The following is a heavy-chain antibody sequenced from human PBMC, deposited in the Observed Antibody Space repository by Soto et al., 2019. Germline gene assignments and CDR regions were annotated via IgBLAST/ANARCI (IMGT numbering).Heavy chain of an antibody. J-gene: IGHJ5*02. CDR1: GDCITSGGYY. CDR3: ARARVLRSGWFDP. V-gene: IGHV4-31*03. Sequence: QVQLRESGPGLVKPSQALSLVCSVSGDCITSGGYYWTWLRQRPGKGLEWIGYIYFTGSAYYNPSLKSRITMSVDTSKNQFSLRLTSVTAADTTFYYCARARVLRSGWFDPWGQGTLVTVSS. CDR2: IYFTGSA. D-gene: IGHD1-26*01.